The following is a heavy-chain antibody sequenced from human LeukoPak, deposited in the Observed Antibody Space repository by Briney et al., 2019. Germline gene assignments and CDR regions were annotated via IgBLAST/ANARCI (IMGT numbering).Heavy chain of an antibody. CDR2: IYYSGST. CDR3: AREGMAVGFARFPIFNY. V-gene: IGHV4-59*01. D-gene: IGHD6-19*01. J-gene: IGHJ4*02. CDR1: GGSISSYY. Sequence: SETLSLTCTVSGGSISSYYWNWIRQSPGKGLEWIGDIYYSGSTNYNPSLKSRVTISVDTSKNQFSPRLTSVTAADTAVYYCAREGMAVGFARFPIFNYWGQGTLVTVSS.